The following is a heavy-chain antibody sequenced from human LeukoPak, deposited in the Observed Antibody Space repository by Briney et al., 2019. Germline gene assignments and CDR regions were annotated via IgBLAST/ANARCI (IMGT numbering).Heavy chain of an antibody. J-gene: IGHJ4*02. CDR3: ARQQLLWFDY. V-gene: IGHV4-34*01. Sequence: SETLSLTCTVSGGSISSYYWSGIRQPPGKGLEWIGEINHSGSTNYNPSLKSPVIISLDPSKHQFSLKLSSVTAADTAVYYCARQQLLWFDYWGQGTLVTVSS. CDR1: GGSISSYY. D-gene: IGHD2-2*01. CDR2: INHSGST.